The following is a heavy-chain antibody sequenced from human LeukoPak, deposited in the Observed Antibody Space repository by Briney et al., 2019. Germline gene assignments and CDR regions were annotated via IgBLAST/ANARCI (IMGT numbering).Heavy chain of an antibody. CDR1: GGSFSGYY. V-gene: IGHV4-34*01. CDR2: INHSGST. Sequence: SETLSLTCAVYGGSFSGYYWSWIRQPPGKGLEWIGEINHSGSTNYNPSLKSRVTISVDMSKNQFSLKLSSVIAADTAVYYCARGLTRFDPWGQGTLVTVSS. J-gene: IGHJ5*02. CDR3: ARGLTRFDP.